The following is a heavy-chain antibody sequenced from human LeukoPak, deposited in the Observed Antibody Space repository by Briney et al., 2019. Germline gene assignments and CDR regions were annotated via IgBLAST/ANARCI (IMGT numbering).Heavy chain of an antibody. CDR3: ARGFPTLGYCSGGSCYSLDY. D-gene: IGHD2-15*01. V-gene: IGHV4-34*01. CDR2: INHSGST. Sequence: SETLSFTCAVYGGSFSGYYWRWIRQPPGKGLEWIGEINHSGSTNYNPSLKSRVTMSVDTSKNEFSLKLSSVTAADTAVYYCARGFPTLGYCSGGSCYSLDYWGQGTLVTVSS. J-gene: IGHJ4*02. CDR1: GGSFSGYY.